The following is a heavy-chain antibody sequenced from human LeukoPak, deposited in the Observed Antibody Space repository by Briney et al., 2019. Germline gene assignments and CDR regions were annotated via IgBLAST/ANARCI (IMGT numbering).Heavy chain of an antibody. CDR2: INPNSGGS. CDR3: ARVQVSDDNWGFFDY. Sequence: ASVKVSCKASGYTFPANYMHWVRQAPGQGLEWLGWINPNSGGSNCAQKFQGRVTMTRETSISTAYMELSRLSSDDTAVYYCARVQVSDDNWGFFDYWGQGTLVTVSS. CDR1: GYTFPANY. V-gene: IGHV1-2*02. J-gene: IGHJ4*02. D-gene: IGHD1-1*01.